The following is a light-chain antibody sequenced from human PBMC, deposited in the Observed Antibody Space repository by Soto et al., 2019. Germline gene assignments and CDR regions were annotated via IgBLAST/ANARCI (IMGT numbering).Light chain of an antibody. CDR3: ETWDSNTWV. V-gene: IGLV4-60*03. Sequence: QPVLTQSSSASASLGSSVKLTCTLSSGHSSYIIAWHQQQPGKAPRYLMKLEGSGSYNKGSGVPDRFSGSSSGADRYLTISNLQSEDEADYYCETWDSNTWVFGGGTTLTVL. J-gene: IGLJ3*02. CDR2: LEGSGSY. CDR1: SGHSSYI.